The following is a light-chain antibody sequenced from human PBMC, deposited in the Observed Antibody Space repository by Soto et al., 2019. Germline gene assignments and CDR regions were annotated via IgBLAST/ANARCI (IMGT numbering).Light chain of an antibody. CDR2: AVS. Sequence: DIQMTQSPSSLSASVGDRVTITCRASQGISTYLAWFQQKPGKAPKSLIYAVSTLQSGVPSKFSGSGSGADFTLTISSLQPEDSATYYCQQYNTYPLTWGGGTKV. V-gene: IGKV1-16*02. CDR1: QGISTY. CDR3: QQYNTYPLT. J-gene: IGKJ4*01.